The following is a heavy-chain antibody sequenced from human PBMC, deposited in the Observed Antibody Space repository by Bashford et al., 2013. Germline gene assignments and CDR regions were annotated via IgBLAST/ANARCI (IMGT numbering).Heavy chain of an antibody. D-gene: IGHD1-26*01. Sequence: TLSLTCTVSNGSITSGPSYWNWIRQPAGKGLEWIGRIYSSGNTDYNPSLRGRVTMSVDTSQKQFSLKLSSVTAADTAVYYCARDSPFSYSGSYAPCFESWGQGTLVTVSS. CDR1: NGSITSGPSY. J-gene: IGHJ1*01. CDR2: IYSSGNT. V-gene: IGHV4-61*02. CDR3: ARDSPFSYSGSYAPCFES.